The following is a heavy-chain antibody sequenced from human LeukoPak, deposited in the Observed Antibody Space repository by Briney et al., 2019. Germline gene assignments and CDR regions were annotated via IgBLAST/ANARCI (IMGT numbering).Heavy chain of an antibody. CDR2: ISGSGGST. V-gene: IGHV3-23*01. CDR3: ATPTVPDLYYYGMDV. CDR1: GFRFSSTG. D-gene: IGHD4-11*01. J-gene: IGHJ6*02. Sequence: GGSLRLSCAASGFRFSSTGMHWVRQAPGKGLEWVSAISGSGGSTYYADSVKGRFTISRDNSKNTLYLQMNSLRAEDTAVYYCATPTVPDLYYYGMDVWGQGTTVTVSS.